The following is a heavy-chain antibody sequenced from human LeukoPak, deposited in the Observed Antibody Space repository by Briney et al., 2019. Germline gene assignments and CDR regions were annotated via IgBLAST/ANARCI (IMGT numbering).Heavy chain of an antibody. CDR1: GYSISSGYY. V-gene: IGHV4-38-2*02. Sequence: PSETLSLTCTVSGYSISSGYYWGWIRQPPGKGLEWIGSIYHSGSTYYNPSLKSRVTISVDTSKNQFSLKLSSVTAADTAVYYCAREDYSNYDDYWGQGTLVTVSS. CDR3: AREDYSNYDDY. CDR2: IYHSGST. D-gene: IGHD4-11*01. J-gene: IGHJ4*02.